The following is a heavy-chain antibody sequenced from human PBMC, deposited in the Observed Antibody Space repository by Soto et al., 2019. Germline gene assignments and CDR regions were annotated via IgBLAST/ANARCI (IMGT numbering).Heavy chain of an antibody. V-gene: IGHV3-21*01. CDR1: GFSFSTFS. Sequence: GGSLGLSCEASGFSFSTFSMNWVRQAPGKGLEYVSVISSSSGYIYYADSVKGRFTVSRDNARNTLFLQMNSLRAEDTAVYYCAKDQFRQGYYYYGIAVPGQGSTVTVSS. CDR3: AKDQFRQGYYYYGIAV. J-gene: IGHJ6*02. CDR2: ISSSSGYI.